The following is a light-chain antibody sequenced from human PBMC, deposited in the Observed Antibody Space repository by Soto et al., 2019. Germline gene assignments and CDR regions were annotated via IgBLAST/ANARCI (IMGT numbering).Light chain of an antibody. V-gene: IGLV2-14*01. CDR1: SNDVGGYNY. J-gene: IGLJ2*01. Sequence: QSALTQPASVSGSPGQSITISCTGTSNDVGGYNYVSWYQQHPGKAPKLMIYDVSNRPSGVSNRFSGSKSGNTASLTISGLQAEDEADYYCSSYTSSSTPGVVFGGGTKLTVL. CDR3: SSYTSSSTPGVV. CDR2: DVS.